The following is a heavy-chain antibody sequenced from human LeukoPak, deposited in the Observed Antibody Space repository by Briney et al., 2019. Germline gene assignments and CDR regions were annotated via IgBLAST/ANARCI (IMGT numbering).Heavy chain of an antibody. CDR2: INHSGST. J-gene: IGHJ4*02. CDR3: ARVTGYMIEDYFDY. D-gene: IGHD3-22*01. Sequence: SETLSLTCAVYGGSFSGYYWSWIRQPPGKGLEWIGEINHSGSTNYNPSLKSRVTISVDTSKNQFSLRLRSVTAADTAVYYCARVTGYMIEDYFDYWGQGTLVTVSS. V-gene: IGHV4-34*01. CDR1: GGSFSGYY.